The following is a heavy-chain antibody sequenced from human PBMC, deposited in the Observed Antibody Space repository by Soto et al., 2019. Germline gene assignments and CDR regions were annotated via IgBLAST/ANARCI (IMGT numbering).Heavy chain of an antibody. CDR1: AGSFSLNY. Sequence: QVQLQESGPGLVKPSETLSLSCTVSAGSFSLNYWSWMRQPPGKGLEWVAYISYGGTTGYNPSLKSLVSISLGPSKNQFSLTLTCVTAAGAAVYYGPTLGGCGQSLDPWGPGTLVTVSS. J-gene: IGHJ5*02. V-gene: IGHV4-59*12. D-gene: IGHD7-27*01. CDR2: ISYGGTT. CDR3: PTLGGCGQSLDP.